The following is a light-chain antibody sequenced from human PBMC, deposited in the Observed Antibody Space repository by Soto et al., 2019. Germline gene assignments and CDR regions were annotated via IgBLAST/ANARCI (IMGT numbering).Light chain of an antibody. V-gene: IGKV1-9*01. CDR2: AAS. J-gene: IGKJ1*01. CDR1: QGISSY. Sequence: DIQLTQSPSFLSASVGDRVTITCRASQGISSYLAWYQQKPGKAPKLLIYAASTLQSGVPSRFSGSESGTEFTLTISSLQPEDFATYYSQQLNSYPPTFGQGTKVEIK. CDR3: QQLNSYPPT.